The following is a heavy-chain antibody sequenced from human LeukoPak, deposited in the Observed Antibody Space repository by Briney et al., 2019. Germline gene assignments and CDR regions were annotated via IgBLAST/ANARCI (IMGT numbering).Heavy chain of an antibody. Sequence: SETLSLTCAVTGDSINRGAYSWSWLRQPPGKGLDLLGYIHYSGSTYYNPSLKSRVTISLDRPKNQFSLKLTSVTAADTAVYYCARVNYYGSGSYLWFDPWGHGTLVTVSS. CDR2: IHYSGST. J-gene: IGHJ5*02. CDR1: GDSINRGAYS. D-gene: IGHD3-10*01. CDR3: ARVNYYGSGSYLWFDP. V-gene: IGHV4-30-2*01.